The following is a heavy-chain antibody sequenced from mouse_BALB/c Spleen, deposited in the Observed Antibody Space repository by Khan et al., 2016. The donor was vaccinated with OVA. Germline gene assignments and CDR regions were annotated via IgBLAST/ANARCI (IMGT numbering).Heavy chain of an antibody. CDR1: GYSITSGYA. Sequence: VQLQESGPGLVKPSQSLSLTCTLTGYSITSGYAWNWIRQFPGNKLEWMGYISYSGVTSYTPSLKSRISITRDTSKNQFFLQLNSVTTEDTATYYCARGNYYGYYFDYWGQGTTLTVSS. J-gene: IGHJ2*01. D-gene: IGHD1-1*01. CDR3: ARGNYYGYYFDY. V-gene: IGHV3-2*02. CDR2: ISYSGVT.